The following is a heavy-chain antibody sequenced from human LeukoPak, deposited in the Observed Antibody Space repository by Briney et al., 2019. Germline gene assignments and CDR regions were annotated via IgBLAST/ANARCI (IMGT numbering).Heavy chain of an antibody. CDR3: ARDRVGATEGDAFDI. CDR2: ISSSGITR. CDR1: TFTFSTYS. V-gene: IGHV3-48*02. Sequence: HSGGSLRLSCAASTFTFSTYSMNWVRQAPGKGLEWVSYISSSGITRYYADSVKGRFTISRDNAKNSLYLQMNSLRDEDTAVYYCARDRVGATEGDAFDIWGQGTMVTVSS. D-gene: IGHD1-26*01. J-gene: IGHJ3*02.